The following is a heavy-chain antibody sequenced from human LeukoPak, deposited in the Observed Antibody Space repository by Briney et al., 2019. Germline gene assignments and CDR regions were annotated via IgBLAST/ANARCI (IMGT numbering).Heavy chain of an antibody. Sequence: SVKVSCKASGGTFSSYAISWVRQAPGQGLEWMGRIIPILGIANYAQKFQGRVTITADKSTSTAYMELSSLRSEDTAVYYCARRITMVRGVTQDDYWGQGTLVTVSS. CDR3: ARRITMVRGVTQDDY. CDR1: GGTFSSYA. V-gene: IGHV1-69*04. CDR2: IIPILGIA. J-gene: IGHJ4*02. D-gene: IGHD3-10*01.